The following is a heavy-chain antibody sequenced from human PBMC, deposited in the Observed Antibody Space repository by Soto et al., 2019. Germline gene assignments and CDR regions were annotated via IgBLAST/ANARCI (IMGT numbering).Heavy chain of an antibody. J-gene: IGHJ4*02. V-gene: IGHV4-39*01. CDR1: GASISSSSYY. CDR2: IYYSGST. CDR3: ARIYGGYYFDY. D-gene: IGHD4-17*01. Sequence: SETLSLTCTVSGASISSSSYYWGWIRQPPGKGQEWIGTIYYSGSTYYNPSLKQRVTISVNTSKNQFSLKLRSVTASDTAVYYCARIYGGYYFDYWGQGTLVTVSS.